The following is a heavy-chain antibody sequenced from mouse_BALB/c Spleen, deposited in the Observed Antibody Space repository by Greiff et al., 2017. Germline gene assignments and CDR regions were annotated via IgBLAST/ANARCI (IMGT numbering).Heavy chain of an antibody. CDR2: ISDGGSYT. V-gene: IGHV5-4*02. J-gene: IGHJ4*01. CDR3: ARVHYGNAMDY. Sequence: EVQLVESGGGLVKPGGSLKLSCAASGFTFSDYYMYWVRQTPEKRLEWVATISDGGSYTYYPDSVKGRFTISRDNAKNNLYLQMSSLKSEDTAMYYCARVHYGNAMDYWGQGTSVTVSS. CDR1: GFTFSDYY. D-gene: IGHD2-1*01.